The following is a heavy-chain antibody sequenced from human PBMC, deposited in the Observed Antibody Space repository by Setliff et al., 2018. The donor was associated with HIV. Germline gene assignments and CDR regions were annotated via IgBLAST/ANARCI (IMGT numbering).Heavy chain of an antibody. CDR2: ILRTGERT. CDR1: GFTFSNYA. D-gene: IGHD3-22*01. CDR3: AKELAASGLGYFDT. J-gene: IGHJ4*02. V-gene: IGHV3-23*01. Sequence: GSLRLSCAASGFTFSNYAMSWVRQAPGEGLEWVSAILRTGERTLYVDSVKGRFTIYRENSKNTVYLQMNSLRAEDTAEYYCAKELAASGLGYFDTWGRGILVTVSS.